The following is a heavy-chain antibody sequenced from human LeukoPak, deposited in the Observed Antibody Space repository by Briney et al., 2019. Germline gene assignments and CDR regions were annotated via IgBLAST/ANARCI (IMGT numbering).Heavy chain of an antibody. V-gene: IGHV1-46*01. CDR3: ARDYHGSGSLTTFDY. D-gene: IGHD3-10*01. Sequence: KPGASVKVSCKASGYTFTNFYMHWVRQVPGQGLEWMGIINPRGGSASSAQKFQGRVTSTRDTSTSTVYMELSRLRSEDTALYYCARDYHGSGSLTTFDYWGQGTLVTVSS. CDR1: GYTFTNFY. J-gene: IGHJ4*02. CDR2: INPRGGSA.